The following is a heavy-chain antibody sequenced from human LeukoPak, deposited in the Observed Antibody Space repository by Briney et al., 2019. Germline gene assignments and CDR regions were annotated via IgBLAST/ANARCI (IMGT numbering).Heavy chain of an antibody. J-gene: IGHJ3*02. Sequence: SETLSLTCTVSGVSISSYYWSWIRQPPGKGLEWIGYIYTSGSTNYNPSLKSRVTISVDTSKNQFSLKLSSVTAADTAVYYCATHPMGDAFDIWGQGTMVTVSS. CDR2: IYTSGST. CDR1: GVSISSYY. D-gene: IGHD3-10*01. V-gene: IGHV4-4*09. CDR3: ATHPMGDAFDI.